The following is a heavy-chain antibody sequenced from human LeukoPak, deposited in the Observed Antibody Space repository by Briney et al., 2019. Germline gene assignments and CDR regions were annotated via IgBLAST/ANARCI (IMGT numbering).Heavy chain of an antibody. CDR3: ARVLPMGITFGGVRFGAFDI. D-gene: IGHD3-16*01. J-gene: IGHJ3*02. CDR2: IYYRGST. Sequence: PSETLSLTCTVSGGSISSSSYYWGWIRQPPGKGLERIGSIYYRGSTYYNPSLKSRVTISVDTSKNQFSLKLSSVTAADTAVYYCARVLPMGITFGGVRFGAFDIWGQGTMVTVSS. V-gene: IGHV4-39*07. CDR1: GGSISSSSYY.